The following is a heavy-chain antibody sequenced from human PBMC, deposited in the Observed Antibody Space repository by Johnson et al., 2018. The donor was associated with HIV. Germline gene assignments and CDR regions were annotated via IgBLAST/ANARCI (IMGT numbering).Heavy chain of an antibody. CDR1: GFSVSTSY. CDR3: AREGTVSYGGAFDI. V-gene: IGHV3-66*01. Sequence: VQLVESGGDLVQPGGSLRLSCAASGFSVSTSYMTWVRQAPGKGLAWVSSISCGGSTYYADSVKGRFTISRDNSKNTLYLQMNSLRAEDTAVYYCAREGTVSYGGAFDIWGQGTMVTVSS. J-gene: IGHJ3*02. CDR2: ISCGGST. D-gene: IGHD4-17*01.